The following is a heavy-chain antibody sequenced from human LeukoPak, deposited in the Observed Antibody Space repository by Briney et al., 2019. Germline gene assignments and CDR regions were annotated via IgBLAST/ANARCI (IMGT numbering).Heavy chain of an antibody. CDR3: ARHYSGRFLEWPLDV. CDR1: GGSISSSSYY. CDR2: IYYSGST. D-gene: IGHD3-3*01. V-gene: IGHV4-39*01. Sequence: SETLSLTCTVSGGSISSSSYYWGWIRQPPGKGLEWIGSIYYSGSTYYNPSLKSRVTISVDTSKNQFSLKLSSVTAADTAVHYCARHYSGRFLEWPLDVWGQGTTVTVSS. J-gene: IGHJ6*02.